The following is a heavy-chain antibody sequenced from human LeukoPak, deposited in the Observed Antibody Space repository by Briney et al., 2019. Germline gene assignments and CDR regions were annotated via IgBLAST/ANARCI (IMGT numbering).Heavy chain of an antibody. J-gene: IGHJ6*03. V-gene: IGHV3-21*01. CDR3: ARDRTYYDILTGYYYYMDV. Sequence: PGGSLRLSCAASGFTFSSYSMNWVRQAPGKGLEWVSSISSSSSYIYYADSVKGRFTISRDNAKNSLYLQMNSLRAEDTAVYYCARDRTYYDILTGYYYYMDVWGKGTTVTVSS. CDR2: ISSSSSYI. CDR1: GFTFSSYS. D-gene: IGHD3-9*01.